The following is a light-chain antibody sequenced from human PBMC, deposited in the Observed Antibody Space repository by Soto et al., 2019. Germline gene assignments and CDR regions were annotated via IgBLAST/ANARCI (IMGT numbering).Light chain of an antibody. J-gene: IGLJ2*01. CDR1: SSDIGSYNL. CDR2: EVS. CDR3: CSYAGSSTFVV. Sequence: QSALTQPASVSGSPGQTITISCTGTSSDIGSYNLVSWYQQHPGKAPKLRIYEVSKRPSGVSNRFSGSKSGNTASLTISGLQAEDEAYYYCCSYAGSSTFVVFGGGTKLTVL. V-gene: IGLV2-23*02.